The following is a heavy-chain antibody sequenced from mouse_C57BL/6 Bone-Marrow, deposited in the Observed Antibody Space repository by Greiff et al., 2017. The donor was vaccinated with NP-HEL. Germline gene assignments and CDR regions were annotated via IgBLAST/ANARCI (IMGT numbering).Heavy chain of an antibody. CDR3: ARGGTTYGSREDY. J-gene: IGHJ2*01. CDR2: ISYDGSN. Sequence: VQLKQSGPGLVKPSQSLSLTCSVTGYSITSGYYWNWIRQFPGNKLEWMGYISYDGSNNYNPSLKNRISITRDTSKNQFFLKLNSVTTEDTATYYCARGGTTYGSREDYWGQGTTLTVSS. V-gene: IGHV3-6*01. D-gene: IGHD1-1*01. CDR1: GYSITSGYY.